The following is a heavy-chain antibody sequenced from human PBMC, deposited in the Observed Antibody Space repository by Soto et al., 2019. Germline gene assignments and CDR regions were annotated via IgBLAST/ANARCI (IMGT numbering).Heavy chain of an antibody. CDR2: IFYSGIT. CDR1: DGSISGYY. Sequence: SETLSLTCTVSDGSISGYYWSWIRQPPGKGLEWIGYIFYSGITNYNPSLKSRVTISVDTSKNQFSLNLSSVTAADTAVYYCARAGWSNSWYFDYWGQGTLVTVSS. J-gene: IGHJ4*02. D-gene: IGHD6-13*01. CDR3: ARAGWSNSWYFDY. V-gene: IGHV4-59*01.